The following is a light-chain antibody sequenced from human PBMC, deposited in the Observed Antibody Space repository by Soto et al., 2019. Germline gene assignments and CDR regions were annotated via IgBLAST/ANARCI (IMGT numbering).Light chain of an antibody. CDR1: QSVSSN. J-gene: IGKJ3*01. V-gene: IGKV3-15*01. CDR3: QQYSNWPFT. Sequence: EIVMTQSPATLSVSPGERATLSCRASQSVSSNLAWYQQKPGQAPRLPIYGASTRATGIPARFSGSGSGTESTLTISSPQSEDLSVYYCQQYSNWPFTFGPGAKVVIK. CDR2: GAS.